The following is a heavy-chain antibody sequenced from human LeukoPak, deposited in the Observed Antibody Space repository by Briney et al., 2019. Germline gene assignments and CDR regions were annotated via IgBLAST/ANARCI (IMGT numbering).Heavy chain of an antibody. J-gene: IGHJ4*02. Sequence: SETLSLTCTVSGYSISSGYYWGWIRQPPGKGLEWIGSIYHSGSTYYNPSLKSRVAISVDTSKNQFSLKLSSVTAADTAVYYCAGADPRLYYFDYWGQGTLVTVSS. CDR2: IYHSGST. CDR3: AGADPRLYYFDY. CDR1: GYSISSGYY. V-gene: IGHV4-38-2*02.